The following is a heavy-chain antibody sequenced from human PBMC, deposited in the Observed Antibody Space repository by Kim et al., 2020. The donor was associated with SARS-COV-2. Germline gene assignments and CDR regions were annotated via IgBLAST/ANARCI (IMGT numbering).Heavy chain of an antibody. CDR1: GYTFSSYA. CDR3: ARAPIGWNDAGYFDY. Sequence: SVKVSCKASGYTFSSYAISWVRQAPGQGLEWMGGIIPIFGTANYAQKLQGRVTITADESTSTAYMELSSLRSEDTAVYYCARAPIGWNDAGYFDYWGQGTLVTVSS. D-gene: IGHD1-1*01. J-gene: IGHJ4*02. V-gene: IGHV1-69*13. CDR2: IIPIFGTA.